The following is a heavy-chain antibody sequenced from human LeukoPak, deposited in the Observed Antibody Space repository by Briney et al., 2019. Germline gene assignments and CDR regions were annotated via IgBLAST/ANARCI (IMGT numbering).Heavy chain of an antibody. J-gene: IGHJ4*02. V-gene: IGHV3-23*01. D-gene: IGHD3-9*01. CDR1: GFTFSNYA. CDR3: AKWGDYDVLTGYYVPDY. CDR2: ILGSGGST. Sequence: GASLRLSCAASGFTFSNYAMSWVRQAPGKGLEWVSAILGSGGSTYYADSVKGRFTVSRDNSKGTLYLQMDSLRAEDTALYYCAKWGDYDVLTGYYVPDYWGQGTLVTVSS.